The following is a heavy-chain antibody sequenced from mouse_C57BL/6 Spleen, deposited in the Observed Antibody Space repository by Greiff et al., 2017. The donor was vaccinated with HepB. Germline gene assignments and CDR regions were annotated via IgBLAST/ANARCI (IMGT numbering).Heavy chain of an antibody. CDR1: GYTFTDYE. Sequence: QVQLQQSGAELVRPGASVTLSCKASGYTFTDYEMHWVKQIPVHGLEWIGAIDPETGGTAYNQKFKGKAILTADKSSSTAYMELRSLTSEDSAVYYCTRPYSLYFDYWGQGTTLTVSS. V-gene: IGHV1-15*01. CDR3: TRPYSLYFDY. J-gene: IGHJ2*01. CDR2: IDPETGGT. D-gene: IGHD6-5*01.